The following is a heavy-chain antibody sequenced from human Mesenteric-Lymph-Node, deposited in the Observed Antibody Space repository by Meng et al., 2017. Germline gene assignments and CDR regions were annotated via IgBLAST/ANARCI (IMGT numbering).Heavy chain of an antibody. CDR3: ARVYYYGSGFFDY. J-gene: IGHJ4*02. D-gene: IGHD3-10*01. Sequence: GESLKISCTASGFNFDDSVMSWVRQAPGKGLEWVSYISSSGSTIYYADSVKGRFTISRDNAKNSLYLQMNSLRAEDTAMYYCARVYYYGSGFFDYWGQGTLVTVSS. V-gene: IGHV3-11*04. CDR2: ISSSGSTI. CDR1: GFNFDDSV.